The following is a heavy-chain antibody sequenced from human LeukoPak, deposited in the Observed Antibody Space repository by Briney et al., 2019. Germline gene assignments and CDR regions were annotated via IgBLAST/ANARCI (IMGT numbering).Heavy chain of an antibody. V-gene: IGHV1-8*01. Sequence: ASVKVSCKASGYTFTSYDINWARQATGQGVEWMGWMNPNSGNTGYAQKFQGRVTMTRNTSISTAYMELSSLRSEDTAVYYCARARGLRFLEWLSHRGYYYYMDVWGKGTTVTVSS. CDR3: ARARGLRFLEWLSHRGYYYYMDV. CDR2: MNPNSGNT. D-gene: IGHD3-3*01. J-gene: IGHJ6*03. CDR1: GYTFTSYD.